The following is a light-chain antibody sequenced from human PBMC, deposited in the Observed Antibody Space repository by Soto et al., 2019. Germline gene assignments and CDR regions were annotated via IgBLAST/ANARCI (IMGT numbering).Light chain of an antibody. Sequence: DIRMTQSPSSVSASVGDRVTITCRASQGISSWLAWYQQRLGQAPKLLIYAASSLQSGVPSRFSGSGSGTDFTLTISSLQPEDFVTYYCQQALSLPYTFGQGTKLDIK. CDR2: AAS. V-gene: IGKV1-12*01. J-gene: IGKJ2*01. CDR3: QQALSLPYT. CDR1: QGISSW.